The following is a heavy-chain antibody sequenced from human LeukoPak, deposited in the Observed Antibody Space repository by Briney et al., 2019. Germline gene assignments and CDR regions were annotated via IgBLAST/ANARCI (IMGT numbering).Heavy chain of an antibody. D-gene: IGHD7-27*01. J-gene: IGHJ3*01. CDR1: GYTFIDNH. V-gene: IGHV1-2*02. Sequence: ASVKVSCKASGYTFIDNHMYWIRQAPGQGLEFMGWISHNSGGTNYAQKFQGRITMTGDTAISTGYMELSSLRSDDTAVYYCARELGRNAFDVWGQGTMVTVSS. CDR2: ISHNSGGT. CDR3: ARELGRNAFDV.